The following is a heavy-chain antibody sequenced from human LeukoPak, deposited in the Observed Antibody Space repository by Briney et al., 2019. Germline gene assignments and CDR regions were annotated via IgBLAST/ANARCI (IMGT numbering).Heavy chain of an antibody. CDR1: GFTFSNYA. CDR2: INGGGGSK. V-gene: IGHV3-23*01. D-gene: IGHD3-22*01. J-gene: IGHJ6*02. CDR3: AKDHFDGSAYYGYYSGIDV. Sequence: GGSLRLSCAASGFTFSNYAMTWVRQAPGKGLEWVSSINGGGGSKHYADSVKGRFDISRDNSGITLSLQMNSLRAEDTAVYYRAKDHFDGSAYYGYYSGIDVWGQGTTVTVSS.